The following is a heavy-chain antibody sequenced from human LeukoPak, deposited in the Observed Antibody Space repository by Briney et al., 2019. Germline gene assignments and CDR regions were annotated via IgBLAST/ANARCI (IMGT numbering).Heavy chain of an antibody. D-gene: IGHD2-21*01. CDR1: GYTFTSYG. V-gene: IGHV1-18*01. Sequence: GASVKVSCKASGYTFTSYGISWVRQAPGQALEWVGWISAYNGNTNYAQKLQGRVTMTTDTSTSTAYMELRSLRSDDTAVYYCARAPRGAYCGGDCGSQHWGQGTLVTVSS. CDR2: ISAYNGNT. J-gene: IGHJ1*01. CDR3: ARAPRGAYCGGDCGSQH.